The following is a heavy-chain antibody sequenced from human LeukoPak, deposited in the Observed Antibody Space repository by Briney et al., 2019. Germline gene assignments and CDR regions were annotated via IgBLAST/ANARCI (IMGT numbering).Heavy chain of an antibody. Sequence: GGSLRFSCAASGFTFSSYDMHWVRQATGKGLEWVSAIGTAGDTYYPGSVKGRFTISRENAKNSLYLQMNSLRAGDTAVYYCASRNDENAFDIWGQGTMVTVSS. CDR1: GFTFSSYD. CDR2: IGTAGDT. J-gene: IGHJ3*02. D-gene: IGHD1-1*01. V-gene: IGHV3-13*04. CDR3: ASRNDENAFDI.